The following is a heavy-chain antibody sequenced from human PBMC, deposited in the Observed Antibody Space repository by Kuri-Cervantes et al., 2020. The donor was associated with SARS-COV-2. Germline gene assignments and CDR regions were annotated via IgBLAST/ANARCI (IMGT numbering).Heavy chain of an antibody. CDR2: IYWNDDK. V-gene: IGHV2-5*08. J-gene: IGHJ5*02. D-gene: IGHD1-7*01. CDR1: GGSISSGGYY. Sequence: LRLSCTVSGGSISSGGYYWSWIRQPPGRALEWLALIYWNDDKRYSPSLKSRLTITKDTSKNQVVLTMTNMDPVDTATYYCAHGNKKTTRWFDPWGQGTLVTDSS. CDR3: AHGNKKTTRWFDP.